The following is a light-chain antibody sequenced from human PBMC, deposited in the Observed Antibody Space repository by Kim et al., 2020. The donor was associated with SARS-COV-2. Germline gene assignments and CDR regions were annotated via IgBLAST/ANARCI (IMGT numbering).Light chain of an antibody. CDR2: GAS. V-gene: IGKV3-20*01. J-gene: IGKJ2*01. Sequence: EIVLTQSPGTLSLSPGERATLSCRASQSVSSSYLAWYQQKPGQAPRLLIYGASGRATGIPDRFSGSGSGTDFTLTISRLEPEDFAVYYCQQYGSQYTFGQGTKLEI. CDR1: QSVSSSY. CDR3: QQYGSQYT.